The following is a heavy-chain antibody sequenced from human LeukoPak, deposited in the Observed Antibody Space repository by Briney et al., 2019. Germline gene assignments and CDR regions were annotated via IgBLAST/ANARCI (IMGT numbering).Heavy chain of an antibody. Sequence: GGSLRLACAVSGFTVSSNYMSWVRQAPGKGLEWVSVIYRGGSTYYADAVKGRFTISRDNSKNTLYLQMNSLRAEDTAVYYGARELLGFVDYWGQGTLVTVSS. CDR1: GFTVSSNY. V-gene: IGHV3-66*02. CDR2: IYRGGST. J-gene: IGHJ4*02. CDR3: ARELLGFVDY. D-gene: IGHD1-26*01.